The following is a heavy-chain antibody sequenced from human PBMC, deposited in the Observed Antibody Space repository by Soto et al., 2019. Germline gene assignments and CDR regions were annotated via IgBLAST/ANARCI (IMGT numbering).Heavy chain of an antibody. J-gene: IGHJ4*02. D-gene: IGHD6-19*01. CDR1: GYTFTSYG. Sequence: QVQLVQSGAEVKKPGASVKVSCKASGYTFTSYGISWVRQAPGQGLEWMGRISAYNGNTNYAQKLQGRVTMTTETATSTAYMELRSLRSDDTAVYYCARDSSGWSHPRDSTGEDYWCQGTLVTVSS. CDR3: ARDSSGWSHPRDSTGEDY. CDR2: ISAYNGNT. V-gene: IGHV1-18*01.